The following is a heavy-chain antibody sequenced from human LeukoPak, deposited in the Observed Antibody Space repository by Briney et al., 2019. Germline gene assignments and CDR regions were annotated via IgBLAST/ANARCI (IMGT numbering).Heavy chain of an antibody. CDR2: ISSSSSYI. D-gene: IGHD6-19*01. V-gene: IGHV3-21*01. J-gene: IGHJ4*02. CDR1: GFTFSSYS. CDR3: ARGRRSGDSSGGY. Sequence: GGSLRLSCAASGFTFSSYSMNWVRQAPGKVLEWVSSISSSSSYIYYADSVKGRFTISRDNAKNSLYLQMNSLRAEDTAVYYCARGRRSGDSSGGYWGQGTLVTVSS.